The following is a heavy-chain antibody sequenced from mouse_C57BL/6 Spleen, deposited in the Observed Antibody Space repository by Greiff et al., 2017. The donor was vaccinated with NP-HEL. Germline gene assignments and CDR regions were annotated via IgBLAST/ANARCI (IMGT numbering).Heavy chain of an antibody. V-gene: IGHV1-85*01. CDR3: ARKGVYYVYDGFAY. D-gene: IGHD2-2*01. CDR2: VYPRDGST. J-gene: IGHJ3*01. CDR1: GYTFTSYD. Sequence: QVQLQQSGPELVKPGASVKLSCKASGYTFTSYDINWVKQRPGQGLEWIGWVYPRDGSTKYNEKLTGKATLTVDTSSSTAYMELHSLTSEDSAVYFCARKGVYYVYDGFAYWGQGTLVTVSA.